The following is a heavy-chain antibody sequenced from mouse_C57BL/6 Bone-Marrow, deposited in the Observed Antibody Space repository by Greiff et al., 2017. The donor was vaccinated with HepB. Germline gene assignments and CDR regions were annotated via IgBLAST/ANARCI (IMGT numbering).Heavy chain of an antibody. CDR2: IHPNSGST. V-gene: IGHV1-64*01. CDR3: AGYYGSSSLLGFDV. CDR1: GYTFTSYW. D-gene: IGHD1-1*01. J-gene: IGHJ1*03. Sequence: QVQLQQPGAELVKPGASVKLSCKASGYTFTSYWMHWVKQRPGQGLEWIGMIHPNSGSTNYNEKFKSKATLTVDKSSSTAYMQLSSLTSEDSAVYYCAGYYGSSSLLGFDVWGTGTTVTVSS.